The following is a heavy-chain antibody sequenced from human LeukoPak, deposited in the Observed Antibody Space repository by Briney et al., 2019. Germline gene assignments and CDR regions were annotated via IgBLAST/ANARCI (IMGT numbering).Heavy chain of an antibody. J-gene: IGHJ5*02. D-gene: IGHD2-2*01. V-gene: IGHV1-24*01. CDR3: AREGAYCSSTSCHIQNWFDP. CDR2: FDPEDGET. CDR1: GYTLTELS. Sequence: GASVKVSCKVSGYTLTELSMHWVRQAPGKGLEWMGGFDPEDGETIYAQKFQGRVTMTEDTSTDTAYMELRSLRSDDTAVYYCAREGAYCSSTSCHIQNWFDPWGQGTLVTVSS.